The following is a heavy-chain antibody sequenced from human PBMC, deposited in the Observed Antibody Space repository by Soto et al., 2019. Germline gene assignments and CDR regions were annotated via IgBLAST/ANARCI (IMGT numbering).Heavy chain of an antibody. CDR3: ASGLISGYYRYDAFDI. D-gene: IGHD3-22*01. CDR1: GGSISSYY. V-gene: IGHV4-59*01. Sequence: QVQLQESGPGLVKPSETLSLICTVSGGSISSYYWSWIRQPPGKGLEWIGYIYYSGSTNYNPSLTIRVTISVDTSKNQFSLKLSSVTAADTAVYYCASGLISGYYRYDAFDIWGQGTMVTVSS. J-gene: IGHJ3*02. CDR2: IYYSGST.